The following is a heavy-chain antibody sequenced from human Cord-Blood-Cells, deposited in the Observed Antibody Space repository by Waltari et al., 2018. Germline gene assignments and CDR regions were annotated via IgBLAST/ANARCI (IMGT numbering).Heavy chain of an antibody. CDR3: ARGYDFWSGYHDAFDI. V-gene: IGHV1-8*03. D-gene: IGHD3-3*01. Sequence: VQLVQSGAEVEKPGDSVKVSCKASGSPLLSSDINLVRQASGRGLEWMGWMNPNSGNTGYAQKFQGRVTITRNTSISTAYMELSSLRSEDTSVYYCARGYDFWSGYHDAFDIWGQGTMVTVSS. J-gene: IGHJ3*02. CDR2: MNPNSGNT. CDR1: GSPLLSSD.